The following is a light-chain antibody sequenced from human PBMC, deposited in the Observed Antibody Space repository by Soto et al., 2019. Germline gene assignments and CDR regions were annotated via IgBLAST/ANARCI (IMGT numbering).Light chain of an antibody. CDR3: QQSFSNKYT. V-gene: IGKV1-39*01. CDR2: SAS. J-gene: IGKJ2*01. CDR1: QSISTY. Sequence: DIQMIQSPSSLSASVGDSVSITCRASQSISTYLNWYQHKPGKAPELLIYSASNLQSGVPSRFSGSGSGTDFTLTISSLHPEDFATYFCQQSFSNKYTFGQGTKLDIK.